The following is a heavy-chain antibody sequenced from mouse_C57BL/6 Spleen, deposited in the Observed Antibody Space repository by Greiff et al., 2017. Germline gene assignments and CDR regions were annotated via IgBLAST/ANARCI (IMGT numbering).Heavy chain of an antibody. CDR2: INYDGSST. V-gene: IGHV5-16*01. CDR3: ARDGGWEGVDYAMDY. CDR1: GFTFSDYY. J-gene: IGHJ4*01. D-gene: IGHD4-1*01. Sequence: EVMLVESEGGLVQPGSSMKLSCTASGFTFSDYYMAWVRPVPEKGLEWVANINYDGSSTYYLDSLKSRFIISRDNAKNILYLQMSSLKSEDTATYYCARDGGWEGVDYAMDYWGQGTSVTVSS.